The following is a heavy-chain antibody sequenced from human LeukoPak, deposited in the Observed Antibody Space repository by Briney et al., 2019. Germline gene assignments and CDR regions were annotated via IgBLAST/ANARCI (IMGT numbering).Heavy chain of an antibody. D-gene: IGHD3-3*01. CDR2: INPNSGGT. CDR1: GYTFTGYY. V-gene: IGHV1-2*02. CDR3: ARGGHDFSGYSTWFDP. Sequence: ASVKVSCKASGYTFTGYYMHWVRQAPGQGLEWMGWINPNSGGTNYAQKFQGRVTMTRDTSISTAYMELSRLRSDDTAVYYCARGGHDFSGYSTWFDPWGQGTLATVSS. J-gene: IGHJ5*02.